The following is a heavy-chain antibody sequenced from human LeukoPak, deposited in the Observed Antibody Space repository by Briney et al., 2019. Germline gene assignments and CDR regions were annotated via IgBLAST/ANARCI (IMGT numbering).Heavy chain of an antibody. Sequence: PSETLSLTCTVSGDSISSGDYYWSWIRQPAGKGLEWIGRISSSGSTNYNPSLKSRVTISVDTSKNQFSLKLSSVTAADTAVYYCARARGQFDGVDYWGQGTLVTVSS. CDR1: GDSISSGDYY. J-gene: IGHJ4*02. D-gene: IGHD1-26*01. V-gene: IGHV4-61*02. CDR2: ISSSGST. CDR3: ARARGQFDGVDY.